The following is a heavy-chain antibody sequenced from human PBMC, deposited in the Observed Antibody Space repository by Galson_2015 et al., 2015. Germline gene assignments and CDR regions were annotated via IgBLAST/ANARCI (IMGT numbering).Heavy chain of an antibody. CDR2: IWSGGSSK. D-gene: IGHD1-26*01. J-gene: IGHJ4*02. CDR3: ARDLFEGGLGAPGFDY. V-gene: IGHV3-33*01. CDR1: GFTFSSYW. Sequence: SLRLSCAASGFTFSSYWLHWVRQAPGKGLEWVSLIWSGGSSKNYADSVKGRFTISRDDSKNTLYLQMNSLRVEDTAVYYCARDLFEGGLGAPGFDYWGQGTLVTVSS.